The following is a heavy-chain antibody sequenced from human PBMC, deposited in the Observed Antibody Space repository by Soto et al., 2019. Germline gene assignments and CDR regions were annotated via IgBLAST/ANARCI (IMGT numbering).Heavy chain of an antibody. CDR1: GGSFSGYY. V-gene: IGHV4-59*08. Sequence: SETLSLTCAVYGGSFSGYYWSWIRQTPGKGLEWLGQIYYSGGTNYNPSLKSRVTISIDTSKNQFSLRLSSVTAADTAVYYCARHLSSGYDIWGQGTQVTVSS. D-gene: IGHD5-12*01. CDR3: ARHLSSGYDI. CDR2: IYYSGGT. J-gene: IGHJ4*02.